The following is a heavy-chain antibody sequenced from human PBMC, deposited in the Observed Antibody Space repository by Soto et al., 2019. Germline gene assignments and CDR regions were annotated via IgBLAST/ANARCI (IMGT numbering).Heavy chain of an antibody. Sequence: QVQLVQSGAELKKPGASVKVSCKASGYPFTSYAMHWVRQAPGQRLEWMGWINAGNGNTKYSQKFQGRVTITRDTSASTAYMELSSLRSEDTAVYYCARASFLRGYRGYDHPYYFDYWGQGTLVTVSS. CDR1: GYPFTSYA. CDR3: ARASFLRGYRGYDHPYYFDY. V-gene: IGHV1-3*01. CDR2: INAGNGNT. J-gene: IGHJ4*02. D-gene: IGHD5-12*01.